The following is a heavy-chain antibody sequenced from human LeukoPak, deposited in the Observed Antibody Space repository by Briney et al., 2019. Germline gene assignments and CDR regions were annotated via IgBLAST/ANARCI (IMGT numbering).Heavy chain of an antibody. Sequence: GGSLRLSCAASGFTFSSYAMSWVRQAPGKGLEWVSAISGSGGSTYYADSVKGRFIIYRDNSKNTLYLQMNSLRAEDTAVYYCAKVAVAGTRAFDIWGQGTMVTVSS. CDR1: GFTFSSYA. D-gene: IGHD6-19*01. CDR2: ISGSGGST. V-gene: IGHV3-23*01. J-gene: IGHJ3*02. CDR3: AKVAVAGTRAFDI.